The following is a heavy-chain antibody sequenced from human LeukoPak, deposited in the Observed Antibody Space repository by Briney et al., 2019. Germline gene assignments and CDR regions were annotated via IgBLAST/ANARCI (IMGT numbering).Heavy chain of an antibody. Sequence: GGSLRLSCAASGFTFSSYSMNWVRQAPGKGLEWVSYISSSSSTIHYADSVKGRFTISRDNAKNSLYLQMNSLRDEDTAVYYRAGGYYYQYYFDYWGQGTLVTVSS. D-gene: IGHD3-22*01. J-gene: IGHJ4*02. CDR3: AGGYYYQYYFDY. CDR1: GFTFSSYS. V-gene: IGHV3-48*02. CDR2: ISSSSSTI.